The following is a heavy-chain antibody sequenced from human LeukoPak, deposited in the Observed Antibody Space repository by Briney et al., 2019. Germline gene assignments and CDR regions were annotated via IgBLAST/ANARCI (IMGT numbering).Heavy chain of an antibody. CDR3: ARRSKILLALGF. Sequence: ASVKVSCKASGYTFTSYAMNWVRQAPGQGLEWMAWINPYSGATSSAQKFQGRVTLTRDTSINTAYMELNSLRSDDTAVYYCARRSKILLALGFWGQGTLVTVSS. CDR1: GYTFTSYA. CDR2: INPYSGAT. V-gene: IGHV1-2*02. J-gene: IGHJ4*02. D-gene: IGHD3-10*01.